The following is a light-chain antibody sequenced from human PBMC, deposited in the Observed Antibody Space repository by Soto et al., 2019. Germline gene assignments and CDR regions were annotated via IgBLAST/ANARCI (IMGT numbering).Light chain of an antibody. CDR3: ASWDDRLGAVI. J-gene: IGLJ2*01. CDR1: SSNIGGTNF. CDR2: SNN. Sequence: SVLTQPPSASGTPGQRVFISCSGSSSNIGGTNFAYWYQQLPGAAPKLLMHSNNLRPSGVPERISGSKSGTSASLAISGLRSEDEAVYYCASWDDRLGAVIFGGGT. V-gene: IGLV1-47*02.